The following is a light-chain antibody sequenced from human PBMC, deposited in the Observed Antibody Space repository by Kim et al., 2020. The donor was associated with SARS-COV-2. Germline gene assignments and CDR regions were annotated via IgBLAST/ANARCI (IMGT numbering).Light chain of an antibody. CDR2: GNS. V-gene: IGLV1-40*01. CDR1: SSNIGAGYD. Sequence: QSVLTQPPSVSGAPGQRVIISCTGSSSNIGAGYDVHWYQQLPGTAPKLLIYGNSNRPSGVPDRFSGSKSGTSASLAITGLQAEDEGDYYCQSYDSSLSGYVFGTGTKVTVL. CDR3: QSYDSSLSGYV. J-gene: IGLJ1*01.